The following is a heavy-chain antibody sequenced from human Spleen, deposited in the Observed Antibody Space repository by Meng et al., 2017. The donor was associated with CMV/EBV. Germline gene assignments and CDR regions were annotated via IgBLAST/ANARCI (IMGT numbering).Heavy chain of an antibody. CDR3: ARDSLYCSGGSCYSTYNWFDP. CDR2: ISAYNGNT. Sequence: ASVKVSCKASGYTFTGYSLHWVRQAPGQGLEWMGWISAYNGNTNYAQKLQGRVTMTTDTSTSTAYMELRSLRSDDTAVYYCARDSLYCSGGSCYSTYNWFDPWGQGTLVTVSS. CDR1: GYTFTGYS. J-gene: IGHJ5*02. D-gene: IGHD2-15*01. V-gene: IGHV1-18*04.